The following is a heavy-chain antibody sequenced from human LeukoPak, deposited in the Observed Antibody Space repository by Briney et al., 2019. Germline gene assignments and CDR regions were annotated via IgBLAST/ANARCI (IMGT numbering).Heavy chain of an antibody. CDR1: GGSISSHY. CDR2: VYYSGST. Sequence: PSETLSLTCTVSGGSISSHYWSWIRQPPGKGLEWIGCVYYSGSTNYKPSLKSRVTISVDTSKNQFSLKLSSVTAADTAVYYCARYSTGWYDAFDISGQGTMVTVSS. J-gene: IGHJ3*02. CDR3: ARYSTGWYDAFDI. V-gene: IGHV4-59*11. D-gene: IGHD6-19*01.